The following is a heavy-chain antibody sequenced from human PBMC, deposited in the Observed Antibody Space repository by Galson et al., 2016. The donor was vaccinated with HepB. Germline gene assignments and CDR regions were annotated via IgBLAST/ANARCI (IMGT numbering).Heavy chain of an antibody. V-gene: IGHV2-5*01. J-gene: IGHJ4*02. D-gene: IGHD3-3*01. CDR3: AHGIFLKGLLKRDSFDM. CDR1: GFSLTTRGAG. Sequence: PALVKPTQTLTLTCTFSGFSLTTRGAGVAWIRQPSGEAPEWLGNIYWNDDERYRPSFMGRLTITKDTSKNQVVLVMTNMQPVDTATYYCAHGIFLKGLLKRDSFDMWGQGTQVTVSS. CDR2: IYWNDDE.